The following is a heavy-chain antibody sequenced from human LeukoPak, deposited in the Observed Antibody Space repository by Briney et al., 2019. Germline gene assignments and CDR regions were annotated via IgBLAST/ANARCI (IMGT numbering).Heavy chain of an antibody. CDR2: ISYDGSNK. CDR1: GFTFSSYA. J-gene: IGHJ4*02. V-gene: IGHV3-30*04. Sequence: PGRSLRLSCAASGFTFSSYAMHWVRQAPGKGLEWVAVISYDGSNKYYADSVKGRFTISRDNAKNSLYLQMNSLRAEDTAVYYCARGPSLGATIPDHDFWGQGTLVTVSS. D-gene: IGHD1-26*01. CDR3: ARGPSLGATIPDHDF.